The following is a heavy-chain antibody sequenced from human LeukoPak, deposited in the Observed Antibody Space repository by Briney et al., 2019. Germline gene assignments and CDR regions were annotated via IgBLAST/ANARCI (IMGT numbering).Heavy chain of an antibody. V-gene: IGHV3-48*01. Sequence: GGSLRLSCAASGFTFSSYGMHWVRQAPGKGLERVSYISSSSTTIYYADSVKGRFTISRDNAKNSLYLQMNSLRAEDTAVYYCARDGTNVWGSYRPWDFDYWGQGTLVTVSS. CDR3: ARDGTNVWGSYRPWDFDY. J-gene: IGHJ4*02. D-gene: IGHD3-16*02. CDR2: ISSSSTTI. CDR1: GFTFSSYG.